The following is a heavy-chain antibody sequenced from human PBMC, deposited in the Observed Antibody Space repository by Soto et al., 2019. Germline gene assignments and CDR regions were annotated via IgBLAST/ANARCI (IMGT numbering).Heavy chain of an antibody. V-gene: IGHV4-39*01. Sequence: LSLTCTVSGGSISSSSYYWGWIRQPPGKGLEWIGSIYYSGSTYYNPSLKSRVTISVDTSKNQFSLKLSSVTAADTAVYYCARSRITIFGVVIPPGRYWGQG. CDR1: GGSISSSSYY. J-gene: IGHJ4*02. D-gene: IGHD3-3*01. CDR3: ARSRITIFGVVIPPGRY. CDR2: IYYSGST.